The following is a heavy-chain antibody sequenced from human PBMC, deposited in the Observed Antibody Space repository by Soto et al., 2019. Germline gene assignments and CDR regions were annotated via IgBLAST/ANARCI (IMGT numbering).Heavy chain of an antibody. V-gene: IGHV1-69*06. Sequence: QLQLVQSGAEVKKPGSSVKVSCKASGGTFSAYAISWVRQAPGQGLEWMGGILPLSGTTNYTQRFQGRVTISADKSTSTAYMELSSLRSEEAAVYYCARANPTKYYDYVWGDYRRGGMDVWGQGTTVTVSS. J-gene: IGHJ6*02. CDR2: ILPLSGTT. CDR1: GGTFSAYA. D-gene: IGHD3-16*02. CDR3: ARANPTKYYDYVWGDYRRGGMDV.